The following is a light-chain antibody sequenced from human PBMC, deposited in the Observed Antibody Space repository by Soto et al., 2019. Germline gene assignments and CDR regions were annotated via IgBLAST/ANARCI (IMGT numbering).Light chain of an antibody. CDR2: DAS. CDR1: QDIRNF. CDR3: QQYYSYPSLT. J-gene: IGKJ4*01. Sequence: DIQMTQSPSSLSASVGDRVTITCQASQDIRNFLNWYQQRPGEAPNLLIYDASNLETGVPSRFSGSGSGTDFTLTISCLQSEDFATYYCQQYYSYPSLTFGGGTKVDIK. V-gene: IGKV1-33*01.